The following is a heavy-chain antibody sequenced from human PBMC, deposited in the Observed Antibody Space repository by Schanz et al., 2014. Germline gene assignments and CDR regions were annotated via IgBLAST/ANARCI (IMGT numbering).Heavy chain of an antibody. Sequence: QLQLQESGPGLVKPSETLSLTCSVSGDSISSTSYYWGWIRQPPGKGLEWIGSIYYSGSTYYNASLKIRVTISVDPSKTQFSRKLNSVTAADSAVYYCARGIQAWLQWYFDYWGQGTLVTVSS. J-gene: IGHJ4*02. V-gene: IGHV4-39*01. D-gene: IGHD5-18*01. CDR2: IYYSGST. CDR1: GDSISSTSYY. CDR3: ARGIQAWLQWYFDY.